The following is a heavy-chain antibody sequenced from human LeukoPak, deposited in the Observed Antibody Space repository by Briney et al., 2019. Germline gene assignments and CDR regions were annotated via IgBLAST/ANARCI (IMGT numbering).Heavy chain of an antibody. D-gene: IGHD2-21*02. Sequence: PGGSLRLSCAASGFTFSSYSMNWVRQAPGKGLEWVSSISSSSSYIYYADSVKGRFTISRDNAKNSPYLQMNSLRAEDTAVYYCARCGGDCYSDYWGQGTLVTVSS. CDR3: ARCGGDCYSDY. J-gene: IGHJ4*02. V-gene: IGHV3-21*01. CDR2: ISSSSSYI. CDR1: GFTFSSYS.